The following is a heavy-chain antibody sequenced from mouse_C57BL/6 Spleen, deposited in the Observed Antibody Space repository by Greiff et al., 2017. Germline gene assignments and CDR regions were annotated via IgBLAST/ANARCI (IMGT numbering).Heavy chain of an antibody. CDR2: IFPGSGST. D-gene: IGHD2-4*01. CDR3: ARSRDYGGFAY. J-gene: IGHJ3*01. V-gene: IGHV1-75*01. CDR1: GYTFTDYY. Sequence: QVQLQQSGPELVKPGASVKISCKASGYTFTDYYINWVKQRPGQGLEWIGWIFPGSGSTYYNEKFKGKATLTVDKSSSTAYMQLSSLTSEDSAVYYCARSRDYGGFAYWGQGTLVTVSA.